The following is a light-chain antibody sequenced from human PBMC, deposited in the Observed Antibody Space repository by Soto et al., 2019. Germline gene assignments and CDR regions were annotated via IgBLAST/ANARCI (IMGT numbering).Light chain of an antibody. CDR1: SSNIGNNY. CDR2: ENH. J-gene: IGLJ3*02. CDR3: GTWDSSLSSWV. Sequence: QSVLPQPPSVSAAPGQKVTISCSGSSSNIGNNYVSWYQQLPGTAPKLLIYENHKRPSGIPDRFSGSKSGTSATLGITGLQTGDKADYYCGTWDSSLSSWVFGGGTKLTVL. V-gene: IGLV1-51*02.